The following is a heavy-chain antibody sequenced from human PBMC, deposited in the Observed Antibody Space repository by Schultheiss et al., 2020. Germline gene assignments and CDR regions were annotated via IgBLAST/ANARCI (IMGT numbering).Heavy chain of an antibody. V-gene: IGHV5-51*01. CDR2: IYPGDSDT. CDR3: ARPNYDSSGYLDY. J-gene: IGHJ4*02. Sequence: GSLRLSCKGSGYSFTSYWIGWVRQMPGKGLEWMGIIYPGDSDTRYSPSFQGQVTISADKSISTAYLQWSSLKASDTAMYYCARPNYDSSGYLDYWGPGTLVTVSS. D-gene: IGHD3-22*01. CDR1: GYSFTSYW.